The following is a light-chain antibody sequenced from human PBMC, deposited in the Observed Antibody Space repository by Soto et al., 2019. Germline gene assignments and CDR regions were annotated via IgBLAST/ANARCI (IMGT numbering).Light chain of an antibody. Sequence: QSALTQPPSVSGAPGQRVTISCTGSSSNIGAGYDVHWYQQLPGTAPKLLIYGNSNRPSGVPDRFSGSKSGTSASLAITGLQAEDEADYYCQSYDSSLRGRVYVFGTGTKLTVL. CDR2: GNS. V-gene: IGLV1-40*01. J-gene: IGLJ1*01. CDR1: SSNIGAGYD. CDR3: QSYDSSLRGRVYV.